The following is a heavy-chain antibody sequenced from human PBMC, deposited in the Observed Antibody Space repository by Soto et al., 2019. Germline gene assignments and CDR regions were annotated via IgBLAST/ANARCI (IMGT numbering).Heavy chain of an antibody. CDR1: GYDFTNYG. CDR3: ARGHEILTGWMFTF. CDR2: ISAYNGNI. Sequence: QVRLVQSGAEVKKPGASVKVSCKTYGYDFTNYGINWVRQAPGQGLERMGWISAYNGNIVYAQNFRGRATLTTDTHTGSAYMERRSVRSDDTAVYYCARGHEILTGWMFTFWGQGTLVTVSS. D-gene: IGHD3-9*01. J-gene: IGHJ4*02. V-gene: IGHV1-18*01.